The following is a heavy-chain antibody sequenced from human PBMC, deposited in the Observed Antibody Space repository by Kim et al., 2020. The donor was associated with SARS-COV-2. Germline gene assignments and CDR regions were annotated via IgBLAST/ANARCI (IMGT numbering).Heavy chain of an antibody. J-gene: IGHJ4*02. CDR3: ASPDPRGYSYGYFDY. CDR1: GFTVSSNY. Sequence: GGSLRLSCAASGFTVSSNYMSWVRQAPGKGLEWVSVIYSGGSTYYADSVKGRFTISRDNSKNTLYLQMNSLRAEDTAVYYCASPDPRGYSYGYFDYWGKGTLVTVSS. V-gene: IGHV3-53*01. CDR2: IYSGGST. D-gene: IGHD5-18*01.